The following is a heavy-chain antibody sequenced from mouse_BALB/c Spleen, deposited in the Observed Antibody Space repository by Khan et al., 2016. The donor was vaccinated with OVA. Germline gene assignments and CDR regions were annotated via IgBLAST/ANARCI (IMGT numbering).Heavy chain of an antibody. CDR3: ARGDGYYEDAMDY. CDR1: GFSLTSYG. V-gene: IGHV2-9*02. CDR2: IWAGGST. Sequence: QVQLKQSGPGLVAPSQSLSITCTVSGFSLTSYGIHWVRQPPGKGLEWLGVIWAGGSTNYNSALMSRLSISKDNSKSQVFLKMNSLQTDDTAMYYGARGDGYYEDAMDYGGQGTSVTVSS. J-gene: IGHJ4*01. D-gene: IGHD2-3*01.